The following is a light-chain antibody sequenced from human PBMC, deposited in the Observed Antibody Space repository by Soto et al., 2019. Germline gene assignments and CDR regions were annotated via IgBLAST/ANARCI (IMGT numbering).Light chain of an antibody. Sequence: EIVLTQSPATLSLSPGERATLSCRASQSVRSNLAWYQQKPGQAPRLLIYDASTRAPGIPARFSGSGSGTELTLTISSLQSDDFAIYHCQQYNSWPPTFGHGTRLEIK. J-gene: IGKJ5*01. V-gene: IGKV3-15*01. CDR2: DAS. CDR3: QQYNSWPPT. CDR1: QSVRSN.